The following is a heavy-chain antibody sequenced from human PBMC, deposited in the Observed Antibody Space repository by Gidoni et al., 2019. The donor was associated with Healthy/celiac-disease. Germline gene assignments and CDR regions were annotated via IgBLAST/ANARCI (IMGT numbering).Heavy chain of an antibody. J-gene: IGHJ4*02. CDR1: GFTFSSYS. CDR3: ARVIAAAADY. D-gene: IGHD6-13*01. CDR2: ISSSSSYI. Sequence: EVQLVESGGGLVKPGGSLRLCCAASGFTFSSYSMNWVRQAPGKGLEWVSSISSSSSYIYYADSVKGRFTISRDNAKNSLYLQMNSLRAEDTAVYYCARVIAAAADYWGQGTLVTVSS. V-gene: IGHV3-21*01.